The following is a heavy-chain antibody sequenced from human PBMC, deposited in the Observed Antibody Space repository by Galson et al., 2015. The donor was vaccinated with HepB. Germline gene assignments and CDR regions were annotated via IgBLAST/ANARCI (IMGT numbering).Heavy chain of an antibody. V-gene: IGHV3-53*01. CDR3: ASDDILTGPTGY. Sequence: SLRLSCAASGFTVSSNYMSWVRQAPGKGLEWVSVIYSGGSTYYADSVKGRFTIPRDNAKNTLYLQMNSLRAEDTAAYYCASDDILTGPTGYWGQGTLVTVSS. CDR2: IYSGGST. D-gene: IGHD3-9*01. CDR1: GFTVSSNY. J-gene: IGHJ4*02.